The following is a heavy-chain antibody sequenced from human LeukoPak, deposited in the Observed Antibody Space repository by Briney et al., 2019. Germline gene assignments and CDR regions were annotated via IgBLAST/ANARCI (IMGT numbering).Heavy chain of an antibody. Sequence: ASVKVSCKASGYTFTSYGISWVRQAPGQGLEWMGWISAYNGNTNYAQKLQGRVTMTTDTSTSTAYMELRSLRSEDTAVYYCASSYTVAPIPDLVYWGQGTLVTVSS. J-gene: IGHJ4*02. CDR1: GYTFTSYG. V-gene: IGHV1-18*01. CDR2: ISAYNGNT. CDR3: ASSYTVAPIPDLVY. D-gene: IGHD4-23*01.